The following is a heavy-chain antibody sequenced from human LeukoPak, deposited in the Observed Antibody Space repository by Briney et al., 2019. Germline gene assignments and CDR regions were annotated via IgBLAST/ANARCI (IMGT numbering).Heavy chain of an antibody. CDR1: GFTFSSYS. J-gene: IGHJ6*04. D-gene: IGHD3-16*01. CDR2: ISSSSTTI. V-gene: IGHV3-48*01. Sequence: GGSLRLSCAASGFTFSSYSMMWVRQAPGKGLEWVSYISSSSTTIHYADSVKGRFTISRDNSKNTLYLQMNSLRAEDTAVYFCAKSTRAVMAMMDVWGKGTTVTVSS. CDR3: AKSTRAVMAMMDV.